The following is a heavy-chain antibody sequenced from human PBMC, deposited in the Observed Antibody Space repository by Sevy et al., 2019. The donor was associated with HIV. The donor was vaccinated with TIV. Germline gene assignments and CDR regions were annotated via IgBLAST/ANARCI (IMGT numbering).Heavy chain of an antibody. CDR3: ARGGGYCGGDCYSIDY. D-gene: IGHD2-21*02. V-gene: IGHV3-30*04. CDR2: IWYDGTIK. CDR1: GFTFSSYA. Sequence: GGSLRLSCAASGFTFSSYAMHWVRQAPGKGLEWVALIWYDGTIKYYADSVKGGFTISRDNSKDTRFLQMNSLTPEDTAVYYCARGGGYCGGDCYSIDYWGQGALVTVSS. J-gene: IGHJ4*02.